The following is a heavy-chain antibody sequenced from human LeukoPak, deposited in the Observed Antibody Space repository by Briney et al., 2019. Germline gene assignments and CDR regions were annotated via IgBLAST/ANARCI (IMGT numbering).Heavy chain of an antibody. Sequence: GGSLRLSCAASGFTFSSYEMNWVRQAPGKGLEWVSYISGRGSTIYYADSVKGRFTISRDSAKNSLNLQMNSLRVEDTAVYYCARDRDWNSGFDYWGQGTLVTVSS. D-gene: IGHD1-7*01. J-gene: IGHJ4*02. CDR2: ISGRGSTI. CDR3: ARDRDWNSGFDY. CDR1: GFTFSSYE. V-gene: IGHV3-48*03.